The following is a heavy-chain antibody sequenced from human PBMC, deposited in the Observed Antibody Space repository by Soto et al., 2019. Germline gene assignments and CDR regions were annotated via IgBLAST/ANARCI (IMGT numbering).Heavy chain of an antibody. V-gene: IGHV1-18*01. Sequence: ASVKVSCKASGYTFTSYGISWVRQAPGQGLEWMGWISAYNGNTNYAQKLQGRVTMTTDTSTSTAYTELRSLRSDDTAVYYCASTYDSSGYYSNFDYWGQGTLVTVS. J-gene: IGHJ4*02. D-gene: IGHD3-22*01. CDR1: GYTFTSYG. CDR3: ASTYDSSGYYSNFDY. CDR2: ISAYNGNT.